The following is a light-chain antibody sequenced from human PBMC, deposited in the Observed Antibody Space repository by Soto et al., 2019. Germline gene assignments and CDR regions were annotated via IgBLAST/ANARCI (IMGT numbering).Light chain of an antibody. J-gene: IGKJ4*01. CDR3: QQRSIWPLT. CDR2: DAS. V-gene: IGKV3-11*01. Sequence: EIVLTQSPATLSLSPGERATLSCRATENLRTFLAWYQQKAGQAPRLLIYDASNRATGIPDRFSGRLSGTDITLTISNLEPEESSVYYCQQRSIWPLTFGGGTKVDIK. CDR1: ENLRTF.